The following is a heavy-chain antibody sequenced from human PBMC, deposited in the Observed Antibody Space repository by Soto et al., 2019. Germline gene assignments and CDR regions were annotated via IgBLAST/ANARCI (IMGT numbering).Heavy chain of an antibody. CDR3: ARWGDTAGISLPVFDV. D-gene: IGHD2-21*02. V-gene: IGHV4-59*08. J-gene: IGHJ3*01. Sequence: QVQMQESGPGLVKPSETLSLTCTVSGVSITSYYWNWIRQIPEKGLEWIGFIHYSGGSKFNPSLKSRLSMSVATSKNQYSLRLNFLTAADTAIYYCARWGDTAGISLPVFDVWGQGAMVTVSS. CDR2: IHYSGGS. CDR1: GVSITSYY.